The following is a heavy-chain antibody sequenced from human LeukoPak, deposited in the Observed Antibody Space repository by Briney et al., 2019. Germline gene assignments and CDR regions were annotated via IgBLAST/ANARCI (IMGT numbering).Heavy chain of an antibody. D-gene: IGHD4-11*01. J-gene: IGHJ4*02. CDR1: GFTFSSYA. CDR2: ISGSGGST. CDR3: AKGGGDYSKGIDY. V-gene: IGHV3-23*01. Sequence: PGGPLRLSCAASGFTFSSYAMSWVRQAPGKGLEWVSAISGSGGSTYYADSVKGRFTISRDNSKNTLYLQMNSLRAEDTAVYYCAKGGGDYSKGIDYWGQGTLVTVSS.